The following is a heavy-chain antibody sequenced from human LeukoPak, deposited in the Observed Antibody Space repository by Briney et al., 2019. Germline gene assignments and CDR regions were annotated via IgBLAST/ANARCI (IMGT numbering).Heavy chain of an antibody. CDR1: GYSFTSYW. J-gene: IGHJ4*02. CDR2: IYPGDSDT. D-gene: IGHD3-16*01. CDR3: ARRTPTYYFDY. V-gene: IGHV5-51*01. Sequence: GESLKISWKGSGYSFTSYWIGWGRQMPGKGLEWMGIIYPGDSDTRYRPSFQGQVTISADKSISTAYLQWSSLKASDTAMYYCARRTPTYYFDYWGQGTLVTVSS.